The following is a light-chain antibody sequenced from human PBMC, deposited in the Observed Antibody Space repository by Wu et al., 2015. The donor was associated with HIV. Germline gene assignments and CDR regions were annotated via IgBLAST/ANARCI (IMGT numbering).Light chain of an antibody. J-gene: IGKJ2*03. CDR3: QQYNNWPPAMYS. V-gene: IGKV3-15*01. Sequence: IVMTQSPGTLSVSPGQRVSLSCRASQSIGTNVTWYQQKAGQAPRLLIYDASTRATGIPGRFSGSGSATEFTLTISSMQSEDIAVYYCQQYNNWPPAMYSFGQGTKLEIK. CDR1: QSIGTN. CDR2: DAS.